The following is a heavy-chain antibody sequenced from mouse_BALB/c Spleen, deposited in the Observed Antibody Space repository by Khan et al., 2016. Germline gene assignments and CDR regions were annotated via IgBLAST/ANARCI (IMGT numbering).Heavy chain of an antibody. D-gene: IGHD1-2*01. J-gene: IGHJ3*01. V-gene: IGHV4-1*02. Sequence: EVKLLESGGGLVQPGGSLKLSCAASGFDFSRYWMSWVRQAPGKGLEWIGEINPDSSTINYTPSLKDKFIISRDNAKNTLYLHMSKVRSEDTALYYCARHHNYGRFAYWGQGTLVTVST. CDR3: ARHHNYGRFAY. CDR1: GFDFSRYW. CDR2: INPDSSTI.